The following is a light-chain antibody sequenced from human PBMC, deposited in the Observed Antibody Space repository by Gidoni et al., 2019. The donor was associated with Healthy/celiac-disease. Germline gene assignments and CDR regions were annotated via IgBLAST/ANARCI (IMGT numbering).Light chain of an antibody. CDR1: QSVSSY. V-gene: IGKV3-11*01. Sequence: EIVLTQSPATLSLSPGERATLSCRASQSVSSYLAWYQQKPGQAPRLLIYDASNRATGIPARFSGSGSGTDFTLTSSSLEPEEFAVYYCQQRSNWPPYTFGGGTKVEIK. CDR3: QQRSNWPPYT. CDR2: DAS. J-gene: IGKJ4*01.